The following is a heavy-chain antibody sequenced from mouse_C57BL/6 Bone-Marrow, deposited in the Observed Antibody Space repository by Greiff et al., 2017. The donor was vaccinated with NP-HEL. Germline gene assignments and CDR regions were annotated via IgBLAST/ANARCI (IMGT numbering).Heavy chain of an antibody. CDR3: ARGIITTVVAHFDY. CDR1: GYSITSGYY. D-gene: IGHD1-1*01. J-gene: IGHJ2*01. Sequence: VQLKESGPGLVKPSQSLSLTCSVTGYSITSGYYWNWIRQFPGNQLEWMGYISYDGSNNYNPSLKNRISITRDTSNNQFFLKLKSVTTEDTATYYRARGIITTVVAHFDYWGQGTTLTVSS. CDR2: ISYDGSN. V-gene: IGHV3-6*01.